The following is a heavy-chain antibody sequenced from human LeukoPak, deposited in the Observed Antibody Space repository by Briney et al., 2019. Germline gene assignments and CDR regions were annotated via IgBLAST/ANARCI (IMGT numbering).Heavy chain of an antibody. CDR2: IKPDGTTK. V-gene: IGHV3-7*03. CDR3: ARARGGYDFDY. J-gene: IGHJ4*02. D-gene: IGHD5-12*01. CDR1: GFPFSSYS. Sequence: GGSLRLSCAASGFPFSSYSMTWVRQAPGKGLEWVANIKPDGTTKFYVDSVKGRFTISRDNALNSLYLQMNSLRAEDTAIYYCARARGGYDFDYWGQGTLVTVSS.